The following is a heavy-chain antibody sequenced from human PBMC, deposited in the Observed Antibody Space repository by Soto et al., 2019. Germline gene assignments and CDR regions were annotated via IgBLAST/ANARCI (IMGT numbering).Heavy chain of an antibody. D-gene: IGHD2-21*01. V-gene: IGHV1-18*04. CDR3: AREADWDGYNDY. CDR1: GYNFTSYG. CDR2: ISTDSGNT. Sequence: QVQVVQSGPEVKEPGASVKVSCKTLGYNFTSYGIHWVRQAPGQGPEWMGWISTDSGNTIYAQNLQGRVTMTTDTSTRTAYMALRSLRSDDTAVYYCAREADWDGYNDYWGQGTLVTVSS. J-gene: IGHJ4*02.